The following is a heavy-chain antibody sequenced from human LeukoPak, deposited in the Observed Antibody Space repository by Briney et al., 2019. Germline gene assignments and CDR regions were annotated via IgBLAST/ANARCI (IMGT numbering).Heavy chain of an antibody. CDR1: GGSISSGDHY. J-gene: IGHJ4*02. CDR3: ARVRYYDSSGYYFTPYFDY. V-gene: IGHV4-30-4*01. D-gene: IGHD3-22*01. Sequence: PSQTLSLTCTVSGGSISSGDHYWSWLRQPPGKGLEWIGYIYYSGSTYYNPSLKSQVTISVDTSKNQFSLKLSSVTAADTAVYYCARVRYYDSSGYYFTPYFDYWGQGTLVTVSS. CDR2: IYYSGST.